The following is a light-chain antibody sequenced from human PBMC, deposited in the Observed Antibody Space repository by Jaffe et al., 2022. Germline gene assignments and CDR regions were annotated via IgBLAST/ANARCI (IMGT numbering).Light chain of an antibody. J-gene: IGKJ5*01. Sequence: DVQMTQSPSTLSASVGDRVTITCRASQSINSWLAWYQQKPGKAPRVLIYKASSLESGVPSRFSGSGSGTEFTLTISSLQPDDFATYYCQQYNSYTITFGQGTRLDLK. CDR2: KAS. V-gene: IGKV1-5*03. CDR1: QSINSW. CDR3: QQYNSYTIT.